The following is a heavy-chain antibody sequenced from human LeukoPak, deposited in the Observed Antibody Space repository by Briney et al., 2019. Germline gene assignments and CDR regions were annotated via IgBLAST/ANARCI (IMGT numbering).Heavy chain of an antibody. Sequence: PSETLSLTCTVSGGSVSSGSYYWSWIRQPPGKGLEWFGCIYYSGSTRYNPSLKSRVTISVETSKNQFSLKLSSVTAADTAVYYCARELGATVVNYGMDVWGQGTTVTVSS. D-gene: IGHD4-23*01. V-gene: IGHV4-61*01. CDR1: GGSVSSGSYY. J-gene: IGHJ6*02. CDR2: IYYSGST. CDR3: ARELGATVVNYGMDV.